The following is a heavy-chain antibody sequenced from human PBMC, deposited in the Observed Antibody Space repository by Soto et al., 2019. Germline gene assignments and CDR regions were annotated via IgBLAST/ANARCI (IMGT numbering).Heavy chain of an antibody. D-gene: IGHD3-9*01. Sequence: QVQLVQSGAEVKKPGASVKVSGKASGYTFTSYGISWVRQAPGQGLEWMGWISAYNGNTNYAQKLQGRVTMTTDTSTSTAYMELRSLRSDDTAVDYCARDLTLRYFDWLSRAFDYWGQGTLVTVSS. J-gene: IGHJ4*02. V-gene: IGHV1-18*01. CDR2: ISAYNGNT. CDR3: ARDLTLRYFDWLSRAFDY. CDR1: GYTFTSYG.